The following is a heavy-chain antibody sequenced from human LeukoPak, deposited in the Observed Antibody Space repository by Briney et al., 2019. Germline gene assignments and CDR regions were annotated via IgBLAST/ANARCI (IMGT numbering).Heavy chain of an antibody. V-gene: IGHV4-34*01. CDR1: GGSFSGYY. J-gene: IGHJ4*02. CDR3: ARVITYYDILTGYSYYFDY. D-gene: IGHD3-9*01. CDR2: INHSGST. Sequence: KPSETLSLTCAVYGGSFSGYYWSWIRQPPGKGLEWIGEINHSGSTNYNPSLKSRVTISVDTSKNQFSLKLSSVTAADTAVYYCARVITYYDILTGYSYYFDYWGQGTLVTVSS.